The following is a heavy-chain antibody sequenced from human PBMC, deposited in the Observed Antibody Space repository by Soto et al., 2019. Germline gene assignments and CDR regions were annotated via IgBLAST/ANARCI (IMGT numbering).Heavy chain of an antibody. CDR3: AKSLSHYYGSGSPS. CDR2: ISGSGGST. J-gene: IGHJ4*02. D-gene: IGHD3-10*01. CDR1: GCTFSSYA. Sequence: GGSLRLSCAASGCTFSSYAMSWVRQAPGKGLEWVSAISGSGGSTYYADSVKGRFTISRDNSKNTLYLQMNSLRAEDTAVYYCAKSLSHYYGSGSPSWGQGTLVTVSS. V-gene: IGHV3-23*01.